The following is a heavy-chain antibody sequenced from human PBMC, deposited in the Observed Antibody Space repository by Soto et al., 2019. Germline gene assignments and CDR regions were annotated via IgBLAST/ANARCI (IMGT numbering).Heavy chain of an antibody. D-gene: IGHD1-26*01. V-gene: IGHV1-18*04. CDR1: GYTFTSYG. Sequence: QVQLVQSGAEVKKPGASVKVSCKASGYTFTSYGISWVRQAPGQGLEWMGWISAYNGNTNYAQKLQGRVTMTTDTSTSTGYMELRSLRSDDTAVYYCARTVGSPGSALDYFAYWGQGALVTVSS. CDR3: ARTVGSPGSALDYFAY. J-gene: IGHJ4*02. CDR2: ISAYNGNT.